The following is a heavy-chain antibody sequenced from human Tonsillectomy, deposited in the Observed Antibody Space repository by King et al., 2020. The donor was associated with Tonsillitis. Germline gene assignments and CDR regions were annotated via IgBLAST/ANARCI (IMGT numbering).Heavy chain of an antibody. V-gene: IGHV4-34*01. Sequence: VQLQQWGAGLLKPSETLSLTCAVYGGSFSAYYWSWLRQPPGKGLEWIGEINHSGSTDYNPSLKSRVTMSVDTSKNQFSLKLRSVTAADTAVYYCARGNDYDFWSDNSPLGGGRQGGRPFYSMDVWGKGTTVTVSS. CDR2: INHSGST. CDR1: GGSFSAYY. D-gene: IGHD3-3*01. J-gene: IGHJ6*03. CDR3: ARGNDYDFWSDNSPLGGGRQGGRPFYSMDV.